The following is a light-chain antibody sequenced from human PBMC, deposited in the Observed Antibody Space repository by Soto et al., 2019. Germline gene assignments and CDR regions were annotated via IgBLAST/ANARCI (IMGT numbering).Light chain of an antibody. Sequence: QSVLTQPASVSGSPGQSITISCTGTSSDVGAYNYVSWYQQLPDKAPKLMIYDVTYRPSGVSNRFSGSKSGNTASLTISGLQAEDEADYFCGSYTTSSTLVFGGGTKLTVL. J-gene: IGLJ3*02. CDR2: DVT. CDR3: GSYTTSSTLV. V-gene: IGLV2-14*03. CDR1: SSDVGAYNY.